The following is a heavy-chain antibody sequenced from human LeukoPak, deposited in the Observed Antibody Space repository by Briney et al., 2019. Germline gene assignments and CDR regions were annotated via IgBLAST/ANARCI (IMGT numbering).Heavy chain of an antibody. CDR1: GYTFTGYY. CDR3: ATNTYSIAAPATLDY. Sequence: ASVEASCKASGYTFTGYYMHWVRQAPGQGLEWMGWINPNSGGTNYAQKFQGRVTMTRDTSISTAYMELSRLRSDDTAVYYCATNTYSIAAPATLDYWGQGTLVTVSS. J-gene: IGHJ4*02. D-gene: IGHD6-13*01. V-gene: IGHV1-2*02. CDR2: INPNSGGT.